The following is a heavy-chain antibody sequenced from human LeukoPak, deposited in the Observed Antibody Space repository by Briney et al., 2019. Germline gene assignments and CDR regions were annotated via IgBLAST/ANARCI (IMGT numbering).Heavy chain of an antibody. CDR1: GYTFTGYY. J-gene: IGHJ4*02. Sequence: ASVKVSCKASGYTFTGYYMHWVRQAPGQGLEWMGRINPNSGGTNYAQKFQGRVTMTRDTSISTAYMELSRLRSDDTAVYYCARQTLDTAMCRLDYWGQGTLVTVSS. CDR2: INPNSGGT. D-gene: IGHD5-18*01. V-gene: IGHV1-2*06. CDR3: ARQTLDTAMCRLDY.